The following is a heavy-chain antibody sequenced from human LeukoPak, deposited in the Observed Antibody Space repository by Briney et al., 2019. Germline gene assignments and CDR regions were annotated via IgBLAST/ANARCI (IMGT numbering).Heavy chain of an antibody. Sequence: GGSLRLSCAASGFTFSTYAMSWVRQAPGKGLEWVSVITGGGGNTYSADSVNGRFTISRDNPKNTLYLQMNSLRAEDTAVYYCAARRRYRIDYLGQGTLATVSS. CDR2: ITGGGGNT. V-gene: IGHV3-23*01. J-gene: IGHJ4*02. CDR3: AARRRYRIDY. D-gene: IGHD1-14*01. CDR1: GFTFSTYA.